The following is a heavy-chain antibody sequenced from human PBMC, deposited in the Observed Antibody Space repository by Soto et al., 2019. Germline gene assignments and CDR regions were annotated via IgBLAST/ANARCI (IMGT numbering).Heavy chain of an antibody. J-gene: IGHJ5*02. D-gene: IGHD6-19*01. CDR1: GLSITDSEMG. CDR2: IDSSGEK. Sequence: QVTLKESGPVLVKPTETLTLRCTVSGLSITDSEMGVSWIRQPPGQPLEWLAHIDSSGEKSYRTFLKSRLAISKDTSKSQIVLTMTNMDPADTATYYCARRHLAVAVSPWVDHWGQGIPVTVSS. CDR3: ARRHLAVAVSPWVDH. V-gene: IGHV2-26*01.